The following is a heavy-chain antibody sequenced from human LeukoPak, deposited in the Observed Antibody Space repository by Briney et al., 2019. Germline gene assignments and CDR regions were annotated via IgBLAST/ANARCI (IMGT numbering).Heavy chain of an antibody. Sequence: PSETLSLTCTVSGGSISSYYWSWIRQPPGKGQEWIGYIYYSGSTNYNPSLKSRVTISVDTSKNQFSLKLSSVTAADTAVYYCARERSSFDFDYWGQGTLVTVPS. J-gene: IGHJ4*02. CDR1: GGSISSYY. CDR2: IYYSGST. V-gene: IGHV4-59*01. CDR3: ARERSSFDFDY. D-gene: IGHD6-6*01.